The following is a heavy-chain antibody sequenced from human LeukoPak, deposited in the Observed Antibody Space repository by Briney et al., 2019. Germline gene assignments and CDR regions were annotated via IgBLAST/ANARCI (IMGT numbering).Heavy chain of an antibody. Sequence: ASVKVSCKASGYTFTSYGISWVRQAPGQGLEWMGWISAYNGKTNYAQKLQGRVTMTTDTSTSTAYMELRSLRSDDTAVYYCARDSPRTYYDFWSGPATFDYWGQGTLVTVSS. CDR2: ISAYNGKT. D-gene: IGHD3-3*01. CDR3: ARDSPRTYYDFWSGPATFDY. J-gene: IGHJ4*02. V-gene: IGHV1-18*01. CDR1: GYTFTSYG.